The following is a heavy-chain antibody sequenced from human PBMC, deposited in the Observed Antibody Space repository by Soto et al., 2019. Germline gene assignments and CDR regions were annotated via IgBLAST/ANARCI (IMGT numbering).Heavy chain of an antibody. J-gene: IGHJ6*03. D-gene: IGHD3-10*01. CDR3: TKTPRSYYYYMDV. CDR2: ISGSGSDR. V-gene: IGHV3-23*01. CDR1: GFTFSTYA. Sequence: EVQVLESGGGLVQPGGSLRLSCVASGFTFSTYAMNWVRQAPGKGLEWVAGISGSGSDRYYADSVRGRFTISRDNSNNTLHLQMDSLRAEDTAIYYCTKTPRSYYYYMDVWGKGTTVTVSS.